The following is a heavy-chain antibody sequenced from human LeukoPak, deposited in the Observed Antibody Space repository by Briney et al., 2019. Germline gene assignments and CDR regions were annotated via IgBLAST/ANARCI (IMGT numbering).Heavy chain of an antibody. Sequence: SETLSLTCSVSGGSVSSANSYWSWIRQPPGKGLEWIGYIYYSGSTNYNPSLESRVTISVDTSKNQFSLKLSSVTAADTAVYYCARGAGQWLVPDYWGQGTLATVSS. CDR3: ARGAGQWLVPDY. V-gene: IGHV4-61*01. D-gene: IGHD6-19*01. CDR1: GGSVSSANSY. J-gene: IGHJ4*02. CDR2: IYYSGST.